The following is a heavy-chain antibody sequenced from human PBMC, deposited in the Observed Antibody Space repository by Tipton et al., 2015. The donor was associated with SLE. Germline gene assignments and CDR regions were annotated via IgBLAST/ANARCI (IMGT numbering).Heavy chain of an antibody. Sequence: TLSLTCAVSHYSISSGQYWGWIRQPPGKGLEWIGSIHHRGNTYQNPSLKSRVTISVDTSRNLLALKLHSVTAADTAVYYCARAFHTTTWYRGGMSVWGQGTTVTVSS. CDR2: IHHRGNT. CDR1: HYSISSGQY. J-gene: IGHJ6*02. CDR3: ARAFHTTTWYRGGMSV. V-gene: IGHV4-38-2*01. D-gene: IGHD1-26*01.